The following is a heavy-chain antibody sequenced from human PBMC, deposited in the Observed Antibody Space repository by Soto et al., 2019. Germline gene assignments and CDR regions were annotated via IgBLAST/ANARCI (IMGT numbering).Heavy chain of an antibody. D-gene: IGHD5-12*01. CDR2: INAGNGNT. V-gene: IGHV1-3*01. Sequence: QVQLVESGAEVKKPGASVKVSCKASGYTFTSYAMHWVRQAPGQRLEWMGWINAGNGNTKYSQKFQGRVTITRDTSASTAYLELSSLRSEDTAVYYCARAVFPRWLFDPWGQGTLVTVSS. J-gene: IGHJ5*02. CDR3: ARAVFPRWLFDP. CDR1: GYTFTSYA.